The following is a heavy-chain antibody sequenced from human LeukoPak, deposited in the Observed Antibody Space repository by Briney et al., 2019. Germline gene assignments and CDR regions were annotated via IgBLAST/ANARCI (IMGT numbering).Heavy chain of an antibody. J-gene: IGHJ4*02. V-gene: IGHV3-11*01. CDR3: ARGENGSFDY. CDR1: GVTFEDYY. D-gene: IGHD3-10*01. Sequence: GGSLRLSCRGSGVTFEDYYLSWIRQAPGKGLEWISYVSSTGGDKFYADPVKGRFTISRDNARNSVYMEMNDLMAEDAAFYYCARGENGSFDYLGQGTLVIVSS. CDR2: VSSTGGDK.